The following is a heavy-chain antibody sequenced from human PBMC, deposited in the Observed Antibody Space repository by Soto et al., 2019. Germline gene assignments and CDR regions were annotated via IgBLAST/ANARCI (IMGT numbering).Heavy chain of an antibody. CDR1: GYTFTSYA. J-gene: IGHJ4*02. CDR2: INVGNGNT. CDR3: ARCVGYGSGSYYLRAPDY. Sequence: GASVKVSCKASGYTFTSYAMHWVRQAPGQRLEWMGWINVGNGNTKYSQKFQGRVTITRDTSASTAYMELSSLRSEDTAVYYCARCVGYGSGSYYLRAPDYWGQGTLVTVSS. D-gene: IGHD3-10*01. V-gene: IGHV1-3*01.